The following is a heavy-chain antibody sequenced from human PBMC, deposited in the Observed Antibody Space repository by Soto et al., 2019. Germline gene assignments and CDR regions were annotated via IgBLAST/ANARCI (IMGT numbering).Heavy chain of an antibody. Sequence: EVQLLDSGGGLVQPGGSLRLSCAASGFTFSNYAMTWVRQGPGKGLEWVSGISGSGGRSYYADSVKGRFTISRDNSNRTLYLQRNSLRAEDTAVYYCAKAYFVWSSEQPYYFDYWGQGTLVTVSS. V-gene: IGHV3-23*01. J-gene: IGHJ4*02. CDR2: ISGSGGRS. CDR1: GFTFSNYA. CDR3: AKAYFVWSSEQPYYFDY. D-gene: IGHD3-16*01.